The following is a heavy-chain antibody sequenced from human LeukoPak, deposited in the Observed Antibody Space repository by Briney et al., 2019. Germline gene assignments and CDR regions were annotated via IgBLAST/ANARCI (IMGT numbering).Heavy chain of an antibody. V-gene: IGHV4-4*07. CDR1: GGSISSYY. CDR2: IYTSGST. D-gene: IGHD5-12*01. Sequence: SQTLSLTRTVSGGSISSYYWSWIRQPAGKGLEWIGRIYTSGSTNYNPSLKSRVTMSVDTSKNQFSPKLSSVTAADTAVYYCARGSGYDNYYYYYMDVWGKGTTVTISS. J-gene: IGHJ6*03. CDR3: ARGSGYDNYYYYYMDV.